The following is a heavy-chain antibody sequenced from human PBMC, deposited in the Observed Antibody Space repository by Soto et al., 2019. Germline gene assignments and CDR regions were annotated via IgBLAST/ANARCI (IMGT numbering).Heavy chain of an antibody. V-gene: IGHV3-13*01. D-gene: IGHD1-26*01. CDR1: GFSFISYD. Sequence: GGSLRLSCAASGFSFISYDMHWVRQSTGGGLEWVSAVDPGGDSYYTVSVKGRFTISREDAKNSLYLQMNSLRAEDTAVYYCVRKDFHIGGGGLFDIWGQGKMVPVPS. CDR2: VDPGGDS. CDR3: VRKDFHIGGGGLFDI. J-gene: IGHJ3*02.